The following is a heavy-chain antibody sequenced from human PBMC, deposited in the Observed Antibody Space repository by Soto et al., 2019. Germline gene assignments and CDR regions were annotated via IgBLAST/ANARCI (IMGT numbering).Heavy chain of an antibody. CDR3: ARGNFHGIAALGHNWFDP. J-gene: IGHJ5*02. CDR1: GYTFTSYD. CDR2: LNPNSGNT. D-gene: IGHD6-25*01. V-gene: IGHV1-8*01. Sequence: ASVKVSCKASGYTFTSYDINWVRQATGQGLEWMGWLNPNSGNTGYAQKFQGRVTMTRTTSINTAYMELSSLRCEDTAVYYWARGNFHGIAALGHNWFDPWGQGTLVTVSS.